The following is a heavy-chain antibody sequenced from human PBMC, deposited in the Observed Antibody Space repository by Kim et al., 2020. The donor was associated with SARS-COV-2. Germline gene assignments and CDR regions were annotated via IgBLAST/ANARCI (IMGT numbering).Heavy chain of an antibody. D-gene: IGHD3-9*01. CDR3: ARDFERNYYYYGMDV. CDR2: IIPILGIA. V-gene: IGHV1-69*04. J-gene: IGHJ6*02. Sequence: SVKVSCKASGGTFSSYAISWVRQAPGQGLEWMGRIIPILGIANYAQKFQGRVTITADKSTSTAYMELSSLRSEDTAVYYCARDFERNYYYYGMDVWGQGTTVTVSS. CDR1: GGTFSSYA.